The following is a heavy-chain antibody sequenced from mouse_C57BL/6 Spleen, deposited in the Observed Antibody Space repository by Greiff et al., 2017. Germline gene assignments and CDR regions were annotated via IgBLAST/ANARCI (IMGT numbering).Heavy chain of an antibody. CDR1: GYTFTSYG. J-gene: IGHJ3*01. V-gene: IGHV1-81*01. CDR3: ARERDSWFAD. Sequence: QVQLKESGAELARPGASVKLSCKASGYTFTSYGISWVKQRTGQGLEWIGEIYPRSGNTYYNEKFKGKATLTADKSSSTAYMELRSLTSEDSAVYFCARERDSWFADWGQGTLVTVSA. CDR2: IYPRSGNT.